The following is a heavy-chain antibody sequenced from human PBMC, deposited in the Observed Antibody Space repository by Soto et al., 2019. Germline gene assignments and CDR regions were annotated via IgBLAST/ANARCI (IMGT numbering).Heavy chain of an antibody. CDR2: IYYSGST. Sequence: SETLSLTCTVSGGSISSSSYYWGWIRQPPGKGLEWIGSIYYSGSTYYNPSLKSRVTISVDTSKNQFSLKLSSVTAADTAVYYCARRPYDFWSGYYTDNWFDPWGQGTLVTVSS. J-gene: IGHJ5*02. D-gene: IGHD3-3*01. CDR3: ARRPYDFWSGYYTDNWFDP. V-gene: IGHV4-39*01. CDR1: GGSISSSSYY.